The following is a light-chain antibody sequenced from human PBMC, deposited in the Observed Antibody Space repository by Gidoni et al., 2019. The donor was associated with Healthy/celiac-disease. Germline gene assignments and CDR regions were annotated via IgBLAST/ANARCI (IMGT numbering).Light chain of an antibody. V-gene: IGKV2-28*01. CDR1: QSLLHSNGYNY. J-gene: IGKJ1*01. Sequence: DIVMTPPPLSLPVTPGEPASISCRSSQSLLHSNGYNYLDWYLQKPGQSPQLLISLGSMRASGVPDRCSGSGSGTDFTLKISRVEAEDVGVYYCMQALQTWTFGQGTKVEIK. CDR3: MQALQTWT. CDR2: LGS.